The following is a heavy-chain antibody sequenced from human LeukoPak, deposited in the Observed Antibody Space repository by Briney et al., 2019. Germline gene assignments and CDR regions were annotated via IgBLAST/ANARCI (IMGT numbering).Heavy chain of an antibody. CDR1: GYTFTNYA. V-gene: IGHV7-4-1*02. CDR3: AREGRSGSSWYLAN. CDR2: VNTNTGNP. Sequence: ASVKVSCKASGYTFTNYAVNWVRQAPGQGLEWMGWVNTNTGNPTYAQGFTGRFVFSLDTSVSTAYLQISSLKAEDTAVYYCAREGRSGSSWYLANWGQGVLVTVSS. J-gene: IGHJ4*02. D-gene: IGHD6-13*01.